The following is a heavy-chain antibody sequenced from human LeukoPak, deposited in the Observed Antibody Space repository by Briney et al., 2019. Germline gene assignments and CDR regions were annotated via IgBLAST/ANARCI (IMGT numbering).Heavy chain of an antibody. CDR3: ALLGTCTTTSCVSYDAFDF. Sequence: GASVKVSCKASGYTFTGYYMHWVRQAPGQGLEWMGWINPNSGGTNYAQKFQGRVTMTRDTSISTAYMDLGRLTSDDTAVYYCALLGTCTTTSCVSYDAFDFWGQGTMVTVSS. CDR1: GYTFTGYY. CDR2: INPNSGGT. D-gene: IGHD2-2*01. V-gene: IGHV1-2*02. J-gene: IGHJ3*01.